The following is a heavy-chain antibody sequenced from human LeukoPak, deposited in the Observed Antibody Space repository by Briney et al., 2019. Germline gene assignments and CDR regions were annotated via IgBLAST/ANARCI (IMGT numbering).Heavy chain of an antibody. V-gene: IGHV3-30*18. Sequence: GGSLRLSCAASGFTFSSYGMHWVRQAPGKGLEWVAVISYDGSNKYYADSVKGRFTISRDNSKNTLYLQMNSLRAEDTAVYYCAKGMGRRYDILTGPLDYWGQGTLVTVSS. CDR1: GFTFSSYG. CDR2: ISYDGSNK. D-gene: IGHD3-9*01. J-gene: IGHJ4*02. CDR3: AKGMGRRYDILTGPLDY.